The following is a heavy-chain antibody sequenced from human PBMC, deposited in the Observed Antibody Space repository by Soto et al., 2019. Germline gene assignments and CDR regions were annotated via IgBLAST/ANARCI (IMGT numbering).Heavy chain of an antibody. CDR3: TTTWELLPYFDN. CDR1: GFTFSSYA. Sequence: PGGSLRLSCAASGFTFSSYAMSWVRQAPGKGLEWVSAISGSGGSTYYADSVKGRFTISRDNSKNTLYLQMNSLRAEDTAVYYCTTTWELLPYFDNWGQGTLVTVSS. V-gene: IGHV3-23*01. CDR2: ISGSGGST. J-gene: IGHJ4*02. D-gene: IGHD1-26*01.